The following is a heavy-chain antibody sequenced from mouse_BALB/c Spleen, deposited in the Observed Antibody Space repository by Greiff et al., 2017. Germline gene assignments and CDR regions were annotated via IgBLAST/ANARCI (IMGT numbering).Heavy chain of an antibody. CDR2: ISSGGSYT. CDR1: GFTFSSFG. J-gene: IGHJ2*01. CDR3: ARQDGYYDY. Sequence: EVNVVESGGGLVQPGGSRKLSCAASGFTFSSFGMHWVRQAPEKGLEWVATISSGGSYTYYPDSVKGRFTISRDNAKNTLYLQMSSLKSEDTAMYYCARQDGYYDYWGQGTTLTVSS. V-gene: IGHV5-6*03. D-gene: IGHD2-3*01.